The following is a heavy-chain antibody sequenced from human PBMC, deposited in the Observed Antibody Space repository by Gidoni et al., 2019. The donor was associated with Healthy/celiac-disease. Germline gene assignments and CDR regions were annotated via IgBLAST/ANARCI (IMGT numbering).Heavy chain of an antibody. CDR2: IRGSGGST. J-gene: IGHJ3*02. Sequence: EVQLLESGGGLVQPGGSLRLSCAASGFTVSSYAMSWVRQAPGKGLEWVSAIRGSGGSTYYADSVKGRLPISRDNSKNTLYLQMNSLRAEDTAVYYCAKASGWYSDAFDIWGQGTMVTVSS. CDR3: AKASGWYSDAFDI. V-gene: IGHV3-23*01. D-gene: IGHD6-19*01. CDR1: GFTVSSYA.